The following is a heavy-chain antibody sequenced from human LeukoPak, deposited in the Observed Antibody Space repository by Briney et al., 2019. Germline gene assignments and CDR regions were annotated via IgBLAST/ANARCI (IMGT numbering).Heavy chain of an antibody. V-gene: IGHV3-30-3*01. D-gene: IGHD2-2*01. CDR2: ISYDGSNK. CDR1: GFTFSSYA. CDR3: ARAYCSTTDCPPGGY. J-gene: IGHJ4*02. Sequence: GGSLRLSCAASGFTFSSYAMHWVRQAPGKGLEWVAVISYDGSNKYYADSVKGRFTISRDNSKNTLYLQMNSLRAEDTAVYYCARAYCSTTDCPPGGYWGQGTLVTVSS.